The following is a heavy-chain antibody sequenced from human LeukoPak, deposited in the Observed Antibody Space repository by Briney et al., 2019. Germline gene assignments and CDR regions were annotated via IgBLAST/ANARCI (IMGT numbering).Heavy chain of an antibody. Sequence: GGSLRLSCAASGFTFSSYEMNWVRQAPGKGLEWVSYISSSGSTIYYADSVKGRFTISRDNAKNSLYLQMNSLRAEDTAVYYCARWDTAYGLSYYFDYWGQGTLVTVSS. CDR2: ISSSGSTI. D-gene: IGHD5-18*01. J-gene: IGHJ4*02. CDR3: ARWDTAYGLSYYFDY. CDR1: GFTFSSYE. V-gene: IGHV3-48*03.